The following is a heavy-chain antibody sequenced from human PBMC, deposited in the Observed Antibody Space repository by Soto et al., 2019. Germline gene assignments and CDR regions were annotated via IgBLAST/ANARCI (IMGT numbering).Heavy chain of an antibody. CDR3: AKRKGEADPWDPYYFDY. CDR2: ISGGGGRT. J-gene: IGHJ4*02. V-gene: IGHV3-23*01. D-gene: IGHD1-26*01. CDR1: RFTFSSYA. Sequence: EVQVLESGGGLVQPGGSLRLSCSVSRFTFSSYAMSWVRQAPGKGLEWVSSISGGGGRTYYADSVKGRFTISRDNSKNTLFLQMNSLRAEDTAAYYCAKRKGEADPWDPYYFDYWGQGSLVTVSS.